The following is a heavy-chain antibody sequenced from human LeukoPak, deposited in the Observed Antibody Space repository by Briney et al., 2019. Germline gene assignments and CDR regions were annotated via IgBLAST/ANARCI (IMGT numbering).Heavy chain of an antibody. J-gene: IGHJ4*02. CDR1: GYTFTGYY. CDR3: ATLRGMYYFDY. D-gene: IGHD1-26*01. V-gene: IGHV1-2*02. CDR2: NNPNSGGT. Sequence: ASVKVSCKASGYTFTGYYMHWVRQAPGQGLEWIGWNNPNSGGTNYAQKFQGRVTMTRDTSISTAYMELSRLRSDDTAVYYCATLRGMYYFDYWGQGTLVTVSS.